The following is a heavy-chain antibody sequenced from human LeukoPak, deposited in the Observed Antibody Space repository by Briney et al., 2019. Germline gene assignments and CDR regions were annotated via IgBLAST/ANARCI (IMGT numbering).Heavy chain of an antibody. CDR2: IYYSGST. J-gene: IGHJ4*02. CDR1: GGSISSSSYY. Sequence: SETLSLTCTVSGGSISSSSYYWGWIRQPPGKGLEWIGSIYYSGSTYYNPSLKSRVTISVDTSKNQFSLKLSSVTAADTAVYYCARERLRFLEWLPFDYWGQGTLVTVSS. CDR3: ARERLRFLEWLPFDY. V-gene: IGHV4-39*07. D-gene: IGHD3-3*01.